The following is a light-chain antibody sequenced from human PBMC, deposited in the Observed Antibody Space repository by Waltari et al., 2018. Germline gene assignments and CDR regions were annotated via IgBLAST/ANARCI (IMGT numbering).Light chain of an antibody. J-gene: IGKJ1*01. CDR1: QSVSRTY. V-gene: IGKV3-20*01. CDR2: GAS. CDR3: QQYGSSPGT. Sequence: EIVLTQSPDTLSLSPGERATLSYRASQSVSRTYLAWYQQKTGQAPRLLIYGASSRATGIPDRFSGSGSGTDFTLTISRLEPEDFAVYYCQQYGSSPGTFGLGTTVEIK.